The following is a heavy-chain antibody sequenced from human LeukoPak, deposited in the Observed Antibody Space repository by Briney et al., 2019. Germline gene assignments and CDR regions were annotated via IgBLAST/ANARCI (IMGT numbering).Heavy chain of an antibody. CDR1: GGSISSLY. Sequence: SETLSLTCSVSGGSISSLYWSWIRQPPGKGLEWIGYIYYTGSTNYNPSLKSRVTMFVDMSKNQFSLRLSSVTAADTAVYYCARLGFSNSGSYLAPSDYWGQGTLVTVSS. J-gene: IGHJ4*02. V-gene: IGHV4-59*08. CDR3: ARLGFSNSGSYLAPSDY. D-gene: IGHD1-26*01. CDR2: IYYTGST.